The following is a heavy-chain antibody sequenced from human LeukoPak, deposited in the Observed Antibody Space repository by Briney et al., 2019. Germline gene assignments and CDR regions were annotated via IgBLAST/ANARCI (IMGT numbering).Heavy chain of an antibody. J-gene: IGHJ4*02. D-gene: IGHD3-10*01. Sequence: ASVKVSCKASGYTFTGYYMHLVRQAPGQGLEWMGWINPNSGGTNYAQKFQGRVTMTRDTSISTAYMELSRLRSDDTAVYYCARTIGGSDEGPDYWGQGTLVTVSS. CDR3: ARTIGGSDEGPDY. V-gene: IGHV1-2*02. CDR2: INPNSGGT. CDR1: GYTFTGYY.